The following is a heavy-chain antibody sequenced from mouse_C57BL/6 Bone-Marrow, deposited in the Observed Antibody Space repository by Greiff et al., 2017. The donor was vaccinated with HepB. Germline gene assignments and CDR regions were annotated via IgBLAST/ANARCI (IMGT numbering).Heavy chain of an antibody. D-gene: IGHD1-1*01. CDR3: ARGGIYYYGSSYWYFDV. CDR1: GYAFSSYW. Sequence: LQESGAELVKPGASVKISCKASGYAFSSYWMNWVKQRPGKGLEWIGQIYPGDGDTNYNGKFKGKATLTADKSSSTAYMQLSSLTSEDSAVYFCARGGIYYYGSSYWYFDVWGTGTTVTVSS. J-gene: IGHJ1*03. V-gene: IGHV1-80*01. CDR2: IYPGDGDT.